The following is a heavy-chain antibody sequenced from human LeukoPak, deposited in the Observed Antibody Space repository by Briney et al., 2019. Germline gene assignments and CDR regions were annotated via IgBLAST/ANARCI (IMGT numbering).Heavy chain of an antibody. CDR2: IYYSGST. CDR1: GGSISSSSYY. CDR3: ARHASGSYRIGFDY. D-gene: IGHD1-26*01. V-gene: IGHV4-39*01. Sequence: KSSETLSLTCTVSGGSISSSSYYWGWIRQPPGKGLEWIGSIYYSGSTYYNPSLKSRVTISVDTSKNQFSLKLSSVIAADTAVYYCARHASGSYRIGFDYWGQGTLVTVSS. J-gene: IGHJ4*02.